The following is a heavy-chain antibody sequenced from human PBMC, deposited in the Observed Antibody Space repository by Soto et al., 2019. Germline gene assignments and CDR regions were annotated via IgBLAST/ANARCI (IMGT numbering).Heavy chain of an antibody. CDR1: GFTFTSYS. J-gene: IGHJ4*02. CDR3: ARVILGVAGTDY. CDR2: ISTASQGL. V-gene: IGHV3-21*01. Sequence: GGSLRLSCAASGFTFTSYSMTWVRQAPGKGLEWVSSISTASQGLDYADSVRGRFTISRDDAQNSVYLEMNSLRADDTAVYYCARVILGVAGTDYWGQGALVTVSS. D-gene: IGHD6-19*01.